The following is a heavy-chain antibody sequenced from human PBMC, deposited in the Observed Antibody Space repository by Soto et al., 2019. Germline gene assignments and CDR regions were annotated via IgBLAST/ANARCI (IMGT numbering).Heavy chain of an antibody. D-gene: IGHD3-22*01. CDR3: ARGGSYDSSGYDAFDI. CDR1: GGSISSYY. V-gene: IGHV4-59*01. J-gene: IGHJ3*02. Sequence: QVQLQESGPGLVKPSETLSLTCTVSGGSISSYYWSWIRQPPGKGLEWIGYIYYSGSTNYNPSLKSRVTTSVDTSKNQFSLKLSSVTAADTAVYYCARGGSYDSSGYDAFDIWGQGTMVTVSS. CDR2: IYYSGST.